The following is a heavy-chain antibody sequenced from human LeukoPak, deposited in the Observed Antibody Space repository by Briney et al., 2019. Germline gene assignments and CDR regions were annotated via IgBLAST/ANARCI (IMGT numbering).Heavy chain of an antibody. J-gene: IGHJ4*02. CDR3: ARLGTDPDELDCSSTSCYSGWDY. D-gene: IGHD2-2*02. CDR2: INWNGGST. CDR1: GFTFDDYG. Sequence: GGSLRLSCAASGFTFDDYGMSWVRQAPGKGLEWVSGINWNGGSTGYADSVKGRFTISRDNAKNSLYLQMNSLRAEDTALYHCARLGTDPDELDCSSTSCYSGWDYWGQGTLVTVSS. V-gene: IGHV3-20*01.